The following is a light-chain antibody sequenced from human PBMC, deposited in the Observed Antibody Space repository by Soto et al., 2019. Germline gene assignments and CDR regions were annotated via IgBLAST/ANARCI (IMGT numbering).Light chain of an antibody. CDR1: QSLRNNY. Sequence: EIVLTQSPGTLSLSPGERATLSCRTSQSLRNNYLAWYQQKPGQTPRLLIHSASSRATGIPDRFSGSGSGTDFTLTISRLEPEDFAVYYCQQFNNSPLTFGGGTKVEIK. CDR3: QQFNNSPLT. CDR2: SAS. V-gene: IGKV3-20*01. J-gene: IGKJ4*01.